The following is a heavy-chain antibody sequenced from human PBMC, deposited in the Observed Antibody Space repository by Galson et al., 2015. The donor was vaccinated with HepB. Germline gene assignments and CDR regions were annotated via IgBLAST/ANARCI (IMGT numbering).Heavy chain of an antibody. CDR1: GYTFTGYY. D-gene: IGHD2-15*01. Sequence: SVKVSCKASGYTFTGYYMHWVRQAPGQGLEWMGGIIPIFGTAHYAQKFQGRVTITADESTSTAYMELSSLRSEDTAVYYCARDSADSVVVAARDYYYGMDVWGQGTTVTVSS. V-gene: IGHV1-69*13. J-gene: IGHJ6*02. CDR2: IIPIFGTA. CDR3: ARDSADSVVVAARDYYYGMDV.